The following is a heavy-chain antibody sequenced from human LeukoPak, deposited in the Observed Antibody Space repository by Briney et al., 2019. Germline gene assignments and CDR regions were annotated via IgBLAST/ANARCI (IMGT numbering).Heavy chain of an antibody. CDR3: AREYRSGGSCYWFDP. Sequence: ASVKVSCKASGYTFTGYYMHWVRQAPGQGLEWMGWINPNSGGTNYAQKFQGRVTMTRDTSISTAYMELSRLRSDDTAVYYCAREYRSGGSCYWFDPWGQGTLVTVSS. D-gene: IGHD2-15*01. CDR1: GYTFTGYY. J-gene: IGHJ5*02. CDR2: INPNSGGT. V-gene: IGHV1-2*02.